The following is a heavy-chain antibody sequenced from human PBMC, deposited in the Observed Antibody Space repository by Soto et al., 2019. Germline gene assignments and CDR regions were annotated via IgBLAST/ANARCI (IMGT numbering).Heavy chain of an antibody. CDR2: ISSSGSTI. Sequence: GGSLRLSCAASGFTFSSYEMKWVRQAPGKGLEWVSYISSSGSTIYYADSVKGRFTISRDNAKNSLYLQMNSLRAEDTAVYYCARAEYDFWSGYYTRWFDPWGQGTLVTVSS. CDR1: GFTFSSYE. D-gene: IGHD3-3*01. CDR3: ARAEYDFWSGYYTRWFDP. V-gene: IGHV3-48*03. J-gene: IGHJ5*02.